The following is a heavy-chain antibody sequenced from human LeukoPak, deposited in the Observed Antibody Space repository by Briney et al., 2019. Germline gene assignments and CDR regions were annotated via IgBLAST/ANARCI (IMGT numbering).Heavy chain of an antibody. J-gene: IGHJ4*02. V-gene: IGHV1-69*05. D-gene: IGHD3-22*01. CDR2: IIPIFGTA. CDR1: GGTFSSYA. CDR3: ARTGGDSSGYHPDY. Sequence: GASVKVSCKASGGTFSSYAISWVRQAPGQGLEWMGGIIPIFGTANYAQKFQGRVTITTDESTRTAYMELSSLRSEDTAVCYCARTGGDSSGYHPDYWGQGTLVTVSS.